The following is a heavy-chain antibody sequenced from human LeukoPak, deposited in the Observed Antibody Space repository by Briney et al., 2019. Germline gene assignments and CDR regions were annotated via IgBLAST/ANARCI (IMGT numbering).Heavy chain of an antibody. J-gene: IGHJ4*02. CDR2: INSDGSST. CDR1: GFTFSSYW. D-gene: IGHD1-26*01. CDR3: ARSYGAGRFDY. V-gene: IGHV3-74*01. Sequence: GGSLRLSCAASGFTFSSYWMHWVRQAPGKVLVWVSRINSDGSSTSYADSVKGRFTISRDNAKNTLYLQMNSLRVEDTAVYYCARSYGAGRFDYWGQGTLVTVSS.